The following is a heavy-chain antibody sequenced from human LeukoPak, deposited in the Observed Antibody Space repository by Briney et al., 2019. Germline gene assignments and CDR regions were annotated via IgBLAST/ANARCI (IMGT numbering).Heavy chain of an antibody. CDR3: ARGYTIFGVVIIGY. CDR1: GFTFSSYG. V-gene: IGHV3-33*01. D-gene: IGHD3-3*01. Sequence: GGSLRLSCAASGFTFSSYGMHWVRQAPGKGLEWVAAIWYDGSNKYYADSVKGRFTISRDNSKNTLYLQMNSLRAEGTAVYYCARGYTIFGVVIIGYWGQGTLVTVSS. CDR2: IWYDGSNK. J-gene: IGHJ4*02.